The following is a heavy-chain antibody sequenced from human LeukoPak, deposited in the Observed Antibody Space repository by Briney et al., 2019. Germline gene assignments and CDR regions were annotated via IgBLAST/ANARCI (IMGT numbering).Heavy chain of an antibody. J-gene: IGHJ3*02. D-gene: IGHD6-13*01. Sequence: SETLSLTCTVSGDSINSDYCNWIRQPPGKGLEWIGFIYYSGSTNYNPSLKSRVTISVDTSRNQFSLKLNSVTAADTAVYYCARVPRIAAAGLDAFDIWGQGTMVTVSS. CDR1: GDSINSDY. CDR3: ARVPRIAAAGLDAFDI. CDR2: IYYSGST. V-gene: IGHV4-59*08.